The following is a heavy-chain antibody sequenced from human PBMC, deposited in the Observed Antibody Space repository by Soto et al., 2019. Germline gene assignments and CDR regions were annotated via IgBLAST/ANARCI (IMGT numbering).Heavy chain of an antibody. V-gene: IGHV3-74*01. Sequence: EVQLVESGGGLVQPGGSLRLSCVASGFTFSSYWMHWVRQAPGKGPVWVSSISNDGSSIYADPVKGRFTISRDNAKNTLYLQMNSLRAADTAVYYCARLPNKSPQNWGQGTLVIVSP. CDR2: ISNDGSS. CDR1: GFTFSSYW. CDR3: ARLPNKSPQN. J-gene: IGHJ1*01.